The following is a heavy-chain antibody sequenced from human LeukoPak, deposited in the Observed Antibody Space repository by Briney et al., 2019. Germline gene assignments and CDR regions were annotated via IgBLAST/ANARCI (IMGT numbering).Heavy chain of an antibody. Sequence: SVKVSCKASGFTFTSSAMQWVRQARGQRLEWIGWIVVGSGNTNYAQKFQERVTITRDMSTSTAYMKLSSLRSEDTAVYYCAADSSTYYDILTGYLAPGYYYYGMDVWGQGTTVTVSS. CDR3: AADSSTYYDILTGYLAPGYYYYGMDV. D-gene: IGHD3-9*01. CDR1: GFTFTSSA. V-gene: IGHV1-58*02. J-gene: IGHJ6*02. CDR2: IVVGSGNT.